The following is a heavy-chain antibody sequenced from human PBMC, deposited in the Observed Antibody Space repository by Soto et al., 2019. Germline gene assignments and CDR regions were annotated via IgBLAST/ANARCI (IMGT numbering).Heavy chain of an antibody. CDR1: GGSISSGGYY. CDR2: IYYSGST. CDR3: ARDVRLSVFDY. Sequence: QVQLQESGPGLVKPSQTLSLTCTVSGGSISSGGYYWSWIRQHPGKGLEWIGYIYYSGSTYYNPSLSSRVTISVHTAKNQFSKKLSSVTAADTAVYYCARDVRLSVFDYWGQGTLVTVSS. J-gene: IGHJ4*02. D-gene: IGHD3-10*02. V-gene: IGHV4-31*03.